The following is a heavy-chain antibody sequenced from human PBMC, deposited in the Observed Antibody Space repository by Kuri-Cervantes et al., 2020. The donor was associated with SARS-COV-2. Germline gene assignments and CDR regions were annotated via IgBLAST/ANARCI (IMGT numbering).Heavy chain of an antibody. D-gene: IGHD3-10*01. CDR3: TTVRFGELLQYYFDY. V-gene: IGHV3-15*01. Sequence: LSLTCAASGFTFSNAWMSWVRQAPGKGLEWVGRIKSKTDGGTTDYAAPVKGGFTISRDDSKNTLYLQMNSLKTEETAVYYCTTVRFGELLQYYFDYWGQGTLVTVSS. CDR2: IKSKTDGGTT. CDR1: GFTFSNAW. J-gene: IGHJ4*02.